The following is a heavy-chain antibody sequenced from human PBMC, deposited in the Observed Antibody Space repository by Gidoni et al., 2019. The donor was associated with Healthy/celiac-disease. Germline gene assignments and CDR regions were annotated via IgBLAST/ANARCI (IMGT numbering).Heavy chain of an antibody. V-gene: IGHV3-11*01. CDR3: ASRLKRLEPQDAFDI. CDR2: ISSSGSTI. Sequence: QVQLVESGGGLVKPGWSLRLPCAASGFTSSDYYMSWIRQAPGKGLEWVSYISSSGSTIYYADSVKGRFTISRDNAKNSLYLQMNSLRAEDTAVYYCASRLKRLEPQDAFDIWGQGTMVTVSS. D-gene: IGHD3-16*01. J-gene: IGHJ3*02. CDR1: GFTSSDYY.